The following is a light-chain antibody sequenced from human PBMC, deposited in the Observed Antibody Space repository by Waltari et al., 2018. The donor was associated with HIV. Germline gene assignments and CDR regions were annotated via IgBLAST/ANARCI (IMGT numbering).Light chain of an antibody. CDR3: QQFRSYPRT. CDR1: QGLRNA. V-gene: IGKV1-13*02. J-gene: IGKJ2*01. Sequence: QSPSSLSASVGDRVTITCRASQGLRNALAWYQQKPGRPPKLLIYDASTLEGGVPSRFSGTMSGTDFNLTISNLQPEDSATYYCQQFRSYPRTFGQGATLEIK. CDR2: DAS.